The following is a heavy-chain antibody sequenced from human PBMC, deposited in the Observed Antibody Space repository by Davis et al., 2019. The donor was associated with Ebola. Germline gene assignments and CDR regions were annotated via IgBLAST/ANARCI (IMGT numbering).Heavy chain of an antibody. V-gene: IGHV1-8*03. CDR1: AYTFTGYY. CDR3: ARGQIFGVAANDY. CDR2: MNPNSGNT. D-gene: IGHD3-3*01. J-gene: IGHJ4*02. Sequence: ASAQVSCKASAYTFTGYYMHWVRQATGQGLEWMGWMNPNSGNTGYAQKFQGRVTITRNTSISTAYMELSSLGSEDTAVYYCARGQIFGVAANDYWGQGTLVTVSS.